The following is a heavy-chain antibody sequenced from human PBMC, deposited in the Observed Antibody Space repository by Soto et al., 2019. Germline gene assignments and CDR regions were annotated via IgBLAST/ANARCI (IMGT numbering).Heavy chain of an antibody. J-gene: IGHJ4*02. CDR3: ARDHETTMVRGVIHY. D-gene: IGHD3-10*01. CDR1: GYTFTGYY. CDR2: INPNSGGT. V-gene: IGHV1-2*02. Sequence: ASVKVSCKASGYTFTGYYMHWVRQAPGQGLEWMGWINPNSGGTNYAQKFQGRVTMTRDTSISTAYMELSRLRSDDTAVYYCARDHETTMVRGVIHYWGQGTLVTVSS.